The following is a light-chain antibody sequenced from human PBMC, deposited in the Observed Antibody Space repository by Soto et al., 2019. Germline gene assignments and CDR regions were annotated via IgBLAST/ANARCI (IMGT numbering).Light chain of an antibody. CDR3: YSYAGSTVLYV. V-gene: IGLV2-23*02. CDR1: SSDIGNYNL. Sequence: QSVLTQPASVSGSPGQSITISCTGTSSDIGNYNLVSWYQQHPGKAHKLMIYEVSKRPSGVSDRFSGSKSGNTASLTISGLQPEDEADYYCYSYAGSTVLYVFGTGTKATV. J-gene: IGLJ1*01. CDR2: EVS.